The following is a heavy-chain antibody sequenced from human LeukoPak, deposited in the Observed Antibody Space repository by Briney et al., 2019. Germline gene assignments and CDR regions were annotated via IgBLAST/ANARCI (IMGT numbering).Heavy chain of an antibody. V-gene: IGHV4-59*08. Sequence: SETLSLTCTFSSGSISSYYWNWVRQPPGKGLEWIGFIYYSGTTNYNPSLKSRVTMSVDTSKNQFSLKLNSVTAADTAVYYCARWSFGSGCYAFDIWGQGTMVTVSS. CDR1: SGSISSYY. CDR3: ARWSFGSGCYAFDI. J-gene: IGHJ3*02. D-gene: IGHD3-10*01. CDR2: IYYSGTT.